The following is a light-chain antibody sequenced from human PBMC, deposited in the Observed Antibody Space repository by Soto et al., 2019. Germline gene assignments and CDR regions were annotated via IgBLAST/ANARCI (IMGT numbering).Light chain of an antibody. J-gene: IGKJ1*01. CDR2: AAS. CDR3: QKYNSALRWT. Sequence: DIQMTQSPSSLSASVGDRVTITCRASQGISNYLAWYQQKPGKVPKLLIYAASSLQSGGPSRFSGSGSGTDFTLTISSLQPEDVATYYCQKYNSALRWTFGQGTKVEIK. CDR1: QGISNY. V-gene: IGKV1-27*01.